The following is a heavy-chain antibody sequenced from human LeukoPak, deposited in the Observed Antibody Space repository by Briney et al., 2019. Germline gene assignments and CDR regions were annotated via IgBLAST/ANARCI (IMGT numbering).Heavy chain of an antibody. Sequence: ASVKVSCKASGYTVTGYYIHWVRQAPGQGLEWMGWINPNSGGTNYAQKFQGRVTMTRDTSISTAYMELSRLRSDDTAVYYCARETGYCSSTSCWNWFDPWGQGTLVTVSS. V-gene: IGHV1-2*02. CDR2: INPNSGGT. CDR1: GYTVTGYY. J-gene: IGHJ5*02. D-gene: IGHD2-2*01. CDR3: ARETGYCSSTSCWNWFDP.